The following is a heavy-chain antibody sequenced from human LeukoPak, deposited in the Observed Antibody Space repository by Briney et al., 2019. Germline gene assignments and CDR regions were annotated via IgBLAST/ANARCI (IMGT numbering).Heavy chain of an antibody. D-gene: IGHD2-2*01. V-gene: IGHV3-21*01. Sequence: GGSLRLSCAASGFTFSSYSMNWVRQAPGKGLEWVSSISSSSSYIYYADSVKGRFTISRDNAKNSLYLQMNSLRAEDTAVYYCARASIVVVPAATHTHKRYYYYMDVWGKGTTVTVSS. CDR1: GFTFSSYS. CDR3: ARASIVVVPAATHTHKRYYYYMDV. J-gene: IGHJ6*03. CDR2: ISSSSSYI.